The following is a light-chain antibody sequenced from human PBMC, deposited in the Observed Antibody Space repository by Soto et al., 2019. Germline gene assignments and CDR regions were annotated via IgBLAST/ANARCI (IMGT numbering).Light chain of an antibody. CDR1: QGISSY. Sequence: DIQMTQSPSSLSASVGDRVTITCRASQGISSYLAWYQQKPGKAPKLLIYAASTLQSGVPSRFSGGGSGTDFTLTISSLQPEDFGTYYCQQSYTSPVTFGGGTKVDIK. CDR2: AAS. V-gene: IGKV1-39*01. CDR3: QQSYTSPVT. J-gene: IGKJ4*01.